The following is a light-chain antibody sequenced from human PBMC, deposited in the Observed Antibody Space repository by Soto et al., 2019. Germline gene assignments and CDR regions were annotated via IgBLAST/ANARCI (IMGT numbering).Light chain of an antibody. CDR3: QQRSYWPPYT. V-gene: IGKV3-11*01. Sequence: EIVLTQSPGTLSLSPGERATLSCRASQSVSSYLAWYQQKPGQAPRLLIYDASNRATGIPARFSGSGFGTDFTLTISSLESEDSAVYYCQQRSYWPPYTFGQGTKVDIK. J-gene: IGKJ2*01. CDR2: DAS. CDR1: QSVSSY.